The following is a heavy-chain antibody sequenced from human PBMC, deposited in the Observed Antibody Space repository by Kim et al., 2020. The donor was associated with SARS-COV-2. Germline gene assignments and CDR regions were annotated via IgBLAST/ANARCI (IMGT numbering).Heavy chain of an antibody. Sequence: SGSTNYNPSLKSRVTISVDTSKNQFSLKLSSVTAADTAVYYCSSGWYLDYWGQGTLVTVSS. D-gene: IGHD6-19*01. J-gene: IGHJ4*02. V-gene: IGHV4-34*01. CDR3: SSGWYLDY. CDR2: SGST.